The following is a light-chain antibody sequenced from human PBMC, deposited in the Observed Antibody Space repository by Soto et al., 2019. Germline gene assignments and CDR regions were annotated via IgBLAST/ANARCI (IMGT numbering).Light chain of an antibody. CDR1: QSVGSTY. V-gene: IGKV3-20*01. CDR2: DAS. J-gene: IGKJ1*01. CDR3: QDYGTSWT. Sequence: EIVLTQSPGTLSLSPGERATLSCRASQSVGSTYLAWYQQKPGQAPRLLIYDASSRATGIPDRFSGSGSGTDFTLTISRLEPEDFAVYYCQDYGTSWTFGQGTKVDIK.